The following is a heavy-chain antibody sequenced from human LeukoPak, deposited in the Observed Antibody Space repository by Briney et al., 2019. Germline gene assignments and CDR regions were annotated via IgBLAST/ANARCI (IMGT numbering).Heavy chain of an antibody. J-gene: IGHJ4*02. Sequence: GGSLRLSCAASGFTFSSYAMTWVRQAPGKGLEWVSYISSSGSTIYYADSVKGRFTISRDNAKNSLYLQMNSLRAEDTAVYYCASSRAALGVDWGQGTLVTVSS. CDR3: ASSRAALGVD. D-gene: IGHD6-6*01. CDR1: GFTFSSYA. V-gene: IGHV3-48*04. CDR2: ISSSGSTI.